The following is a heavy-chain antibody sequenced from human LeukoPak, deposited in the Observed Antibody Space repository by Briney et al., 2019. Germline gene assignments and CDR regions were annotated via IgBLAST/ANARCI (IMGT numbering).Heavy chain of an antibody. V-gene: IGHV1-46*01. CDR3: ARWSTSGGIDY. Sequence: ASVKVSCKASGYTFTSYYVHWVRQAPGQGLEWMGIINPSGGSTSYAQKFQGRVTMTRDTSTSTVYMELSRLRSDDTAVYYCARWSTSGGIDYWGQGTLVTVSS. CDR2: INPSGGST. CDR1: GYTFTSYY. J-gene: IGHJ4*02. D-gene: IGHD3-10*01.